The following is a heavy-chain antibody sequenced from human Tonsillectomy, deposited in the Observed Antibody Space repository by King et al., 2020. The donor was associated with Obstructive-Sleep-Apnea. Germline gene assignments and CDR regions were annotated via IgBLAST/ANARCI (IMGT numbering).Heavy chain of an antibody. D-gene: IGHD2-21*01. J-gene: IGHJ4*02. CDR3: ARGPSLGEENDY. CDR2: IYYSGST. V-gene: IGHV4-39*07. Sequence: LQLQESGPGLVKASETLSLTCTVSGDSISTSYYWTWIRQPPGKGLEWIGTIYYSGSTYYSPSLKSRLTISVDTSKNQFSLNLSSVTAADTAVYYCARGPSLGEENDYWGQGTLVTVSS. CDR1: GDSISTSYY.